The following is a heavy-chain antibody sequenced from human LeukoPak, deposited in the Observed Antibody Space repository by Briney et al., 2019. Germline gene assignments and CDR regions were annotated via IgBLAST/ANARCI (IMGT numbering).Heavy chain of an antibody. Sequence: SVKVSCKASGGTFSSYAISWARQAPGQGLEWMGRIIPIFGTANYAQKFQGRVTITTDESTSTAYMELSSLRSEDTAVYYCARGGEASNWFDPWGQGTLVTVSS. CDR1: GGTFSSYA. D-gene: IGHD3-16*01. CDR2: IIPIFGTA. V-gene: IGHV1-69*05. J-gene: IGHJ5*02. CDR3: ARGGEASNWFDP.